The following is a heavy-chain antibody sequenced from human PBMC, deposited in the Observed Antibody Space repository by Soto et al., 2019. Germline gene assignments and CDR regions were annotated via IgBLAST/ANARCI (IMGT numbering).Heavy chain of an antibody. J-gene: IGHJ4*02. CDR3: ARSKYQPPGLDY. Sequence: QVQLQESGPGLVKPSQTLSLTCTVSGGSISSGDYYWSWIRQPPGKGLEWIGYIYYSGSTYYNPSLKSRVPISVDPSKTQFSLKLSSVTAADPAGYYGARSKYQPPGLDYWGQGTWSPSPQ. D-gene: IGHD2-2*01. CDR2: IYYSGST. CDR1: GGSISSGDYY. V-gene: IGHV4-30-4*01.